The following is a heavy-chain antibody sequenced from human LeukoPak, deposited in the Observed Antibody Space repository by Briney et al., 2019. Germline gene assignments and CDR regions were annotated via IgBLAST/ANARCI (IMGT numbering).Heavy chain of an antibody. D-gene: IGHD7-27*01. CDR2: INPNSGGT. CDR3: ARQLGKGSYYFDY. Sequence: ASVKVSCKASGYTFTGYYMHWVRQSPGQGLEWMGWINPNSGGTNYAQKFQGRVTMTRDTSISTAYMELSRLRSDDTAVYYCARQLGKGSYYFDYWGQGTLVTVSS. CDR1: GYTFTGYY. J-gene: IGHJ4*02. V-gene: IGHV1-2*02.